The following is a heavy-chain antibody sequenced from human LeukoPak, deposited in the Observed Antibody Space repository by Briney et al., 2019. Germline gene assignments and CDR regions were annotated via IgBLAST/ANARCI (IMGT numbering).Heavy chain of an antibody. D-gene: IGHD1/OR15-1a*01. CDR1: GFTFSNYW. V-gene: IGHV3-74*01. CDR3: ARDSICQAGTTPVYYYYYGMDV. J-gene: IGHJ6*02. Sequence: GGSLRLSCAASGFTFSNYWMSWVRQAPGKGLVWVSRINSDGSSRHYADSVKGRFTISRDNAKNTLHLQMTSLRAEDTAVYYCARDSICQAGTTPVYYYYYGMDVWGQGTTVTVSS. CDR2: INSDGSSR.